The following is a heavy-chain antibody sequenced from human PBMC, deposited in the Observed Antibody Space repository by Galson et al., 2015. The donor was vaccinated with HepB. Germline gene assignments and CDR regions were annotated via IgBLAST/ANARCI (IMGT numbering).Heavy chain of an antibody. CDR1: GFIFSSCD. V-gene: IGHV3-33*01. CDR3: ARGTDEPY. D-gene: IGHD1-14*01. Sequence: SLRLSCAASGFIFSSCDMHWVRQAPGKGLEWVAIIWYDGSKKYYADSVKGRFTISRDNSKNTLYLQMNSLRAEDTAVYYCARGTDEPYWGQGTLVTVSS. J-gene: IGHJ4*02. CDR2: IWYDGSKK.